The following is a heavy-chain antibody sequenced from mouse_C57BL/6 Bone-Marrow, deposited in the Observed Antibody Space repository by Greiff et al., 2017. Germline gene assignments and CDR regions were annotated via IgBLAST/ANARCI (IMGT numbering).Heavy chain of an antibody. CDR3: ARRDYYGSSYAY. CDR1: GYTFTSYG. Sequence: VQLQQSGAELARPGASVKLSCKASGYTFTSYGISWVKQRTGQGLEWIGEIYPRSGNTYYNEKFKGKATLTADKSPRTAYMELRSLTSEDSAVYFCARRDYYGSSYAYWGQGTLVTVSA. V-gene: IGHV1-81*01. CDR2: IYPRSGNT. D-gene: IGHD1-1*01. J-gene: IGHJ3*01.